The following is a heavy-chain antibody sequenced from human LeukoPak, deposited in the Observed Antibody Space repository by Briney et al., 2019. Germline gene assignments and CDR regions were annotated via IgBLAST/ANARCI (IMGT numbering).Heavy chain of an antibody. CDR3: ARDLQLERLSYYYGMDV. CDR1: GFTFSSYS. CDR2: ISSSSSYI. V-gene: IGHV3-21*01. Sequence: PGGSLRLSCAASGFTFSSYSMNWVRQAPGKGLEWVSSISSSSSYIYYAGSVKGRFTISRDNAKNSLYLQMDSLRAEDTAVYYCARDLQLERLSYYYGMDVWGQGTTVTVSS. J-gene: IGHJ6*02. D-gene: IGHD1-1*01.